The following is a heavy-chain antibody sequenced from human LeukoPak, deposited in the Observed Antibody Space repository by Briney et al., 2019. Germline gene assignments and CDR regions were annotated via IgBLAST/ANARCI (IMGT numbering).Heavy chain of an antibody. V-gene: IGHV4-39*01. D-gene: IGHD4-11*01. CDR2: IYYSGST. Sequence: SETLSLTCTVSGGSISSSSYYWGWIRQPPGKGLEWLGSIYYSGSTYYNPSLKSRVTISVDTSKNQFSLKLSSVTAADAAVYYCARLRATVTPDYWGQGTLVTVSS. CDR1: GGSISSSSYY. CDR3: ARLRATVTPDY. J-gene: IGHJ4*02.